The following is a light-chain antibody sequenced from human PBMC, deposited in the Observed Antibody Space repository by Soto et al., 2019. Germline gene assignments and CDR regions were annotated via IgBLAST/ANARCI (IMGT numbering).Light chain of an antibody. CDR2: GAS. Sequence: IVLTQSPGTLSLSPGERATLSCRASQSVSSRLAWYQQKPGQAPRLLISGASSRATGIPDRFSGSGSGTDFTLTISRLEPEDFAVYYCQQKVTFGQGTRLEIK. CDR1: QSVSSR. V-gene: IGKV3-20*01. CDR3: QQKVT. J-gene: IGKJ5*01.